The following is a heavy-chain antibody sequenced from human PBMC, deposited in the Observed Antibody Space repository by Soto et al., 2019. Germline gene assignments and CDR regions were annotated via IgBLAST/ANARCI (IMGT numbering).Heavy chain of an antibody. CDR3: ARPKGSYSSGYYYFDY. CDR1: GGTFSTYA. V-gene: IGHV1-69*01. J-gene: IGHJ4*02. CDR2: IIPLFGTA. Sequence: QVQLVQSGAEVKQPGSSVKVSCKTSGGTFSTYAIYWVRQAPGQGLEWMGAIIPLFGTADYAQKFQGSVTSTADESTSTAYMELSSLIAEDTAVYYCARPKGSYSSGYYYFDYWGQGTLVTVSS. D-gene: IGHD6-19*01.